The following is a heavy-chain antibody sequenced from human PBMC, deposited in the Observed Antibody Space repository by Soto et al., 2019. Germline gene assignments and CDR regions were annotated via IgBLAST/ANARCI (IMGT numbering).Heavy chain of an antibody. J-gene: IGHJ4*02. CDR1: GFTFDDYA. D-gene: IGHD3-22*01. CDR3: AKEVGSGYYNGFDF. V-gene: IGHV3-9*01. CDR2: ITWNSGNI. Sequence: EVQLVESGGGLVQPGRSLRLSCAASGFTFDDYAMHWVRQAPGKGLEWVSGITWNSGNIGYADSVKGRFTISRDSAKNSLYLQMNSLRAEDTALYYCAKEVGSGYYNGFDFWGQGTLVTVSS.